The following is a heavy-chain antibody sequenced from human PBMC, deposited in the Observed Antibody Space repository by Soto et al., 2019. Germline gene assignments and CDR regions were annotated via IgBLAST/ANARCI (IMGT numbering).Heavy chain of an antibody. Sequence: EGCVRQSVVDAEFVFIGGRRIWVSQAPGKGLEWVANIKQDGSEKNYVDSVEGRFTISRDNAKNSLYLQMNSLRAEDTAVYSCARSSYLYHWGQGTLVTVSS. CDR3: ARSSYLYH. J-gene: IGHJ4*02. V-gene: IGHV3-7*04. D-gene: IGHD5-18*01. CDR1: EFVFIGGR. CDR2: IKQDGSEK.